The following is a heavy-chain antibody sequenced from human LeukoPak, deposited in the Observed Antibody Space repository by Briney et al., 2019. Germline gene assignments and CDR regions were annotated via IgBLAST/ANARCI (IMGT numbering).Heavy chain of an antibody. J-gene: IGHJ6*02. D-gene: IGHD3-3*01. V-gene: IGHV4-59*01. CDR3: ARDQGRVTIFGVVPYGMDV. Sequence: SETLSLTCTVSGGSISSYYWSWIRQPPGKGLEWIGYIYYSGSTNYNPSLKSRVTISVDTSKNQFSLKLSSVTAADTAVYYCARDQGRVTIFGVVPYGMDVWGQGTTVTVSS. CDR1: GGSISSYY. CDR2: IYYSGST.